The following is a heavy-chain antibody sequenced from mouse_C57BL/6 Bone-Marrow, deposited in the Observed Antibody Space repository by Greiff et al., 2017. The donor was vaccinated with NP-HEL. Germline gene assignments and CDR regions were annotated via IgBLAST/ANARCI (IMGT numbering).Heavy chain of an antibody. J-gene: IGHJ4*01. D-gene: IGHD1-1*01. V-gene: IGHV14-2*01. CDR1: GFNIKDYY. Sequence: EVQLQESGAELVKPGASVKLSCTASGFNIKDYYMHWVKQRTEQGLEWIGRIDPEDGETKYAPKFQGKATITADTSSNTAYLQLSSLTSEDTAVYYCARNLITTVVANYYAMDYWGQGTSVTVSS. CDR2: IDPEDGET. CDR3: ARNLITTVVANYYAMDY.